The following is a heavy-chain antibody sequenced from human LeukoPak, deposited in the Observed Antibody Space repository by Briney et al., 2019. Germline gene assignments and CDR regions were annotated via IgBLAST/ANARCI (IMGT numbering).Heavy chain of an antibody. D-gene: IGHD1-26*01. V-gene: IGHV3-7*01. CDR3: ARGKVGASFDY. Sequence: GGSLRLSCAASGFTFSSYSMNWVRQAPGKGLEWVANIKQDGSEKYYVDSVKGRFTISRDNAKNSLYLQMNSLRAEDTAVYYCARGKVGASFDYWGQGTLVTVSS. CDR1: GFTFSSYS. J-gene: IGHJ4*02. CDR2: IKQDGSEK.